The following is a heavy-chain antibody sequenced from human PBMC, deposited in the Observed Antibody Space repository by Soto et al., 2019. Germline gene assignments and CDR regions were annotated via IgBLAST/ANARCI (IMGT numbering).Heavy chain of an antibody. CDR2: INAHSGGT. CDR3: AKDLTRQLAYWLDP. J-gene: IGHJ5*02. V-gene: IGHV1-2*02. Sequence: GXSVKVSCKASGFSFTGYYIHWLRQAPGQGLEWMGWINAHSGGTEYAQKFQGRVTLTRDTSISTAYMTLSSLRSDDTAIYYCAKDLTRQLAYWLDPWGQGTQVTVSS. CDR1: GFSFTGYY. D-gene: IGHD6-6*01.